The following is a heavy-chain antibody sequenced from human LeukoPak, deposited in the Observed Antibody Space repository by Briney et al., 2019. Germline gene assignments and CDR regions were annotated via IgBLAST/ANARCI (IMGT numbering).Heavy chain of an antibody. CDR3: AKHSHTGFDP. D-gene: IGHD5-18*01. J-gene: IGHJ5*02. CDR2: IHGSGST. Sequence: SETLSLTCTVSGGSISGYYWSYIRQPPGEGLEWIGYIHGSGSTDYNPSLKSRVTISVDTSENQFSLKLSSVTAADTAIYYRAKHSHTGFDPWGQGTLVTVSS. V-gene: IGHV4-59*01. CDR1: GGSISGYY.